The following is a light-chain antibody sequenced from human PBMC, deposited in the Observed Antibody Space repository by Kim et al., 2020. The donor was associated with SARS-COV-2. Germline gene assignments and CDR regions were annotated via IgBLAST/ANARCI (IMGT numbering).Light chain of an antibody. CDR2: EVS. J-gene: IGLJ2*01. CDR3: CSYAGSSTLL. Sequence: GQSVTIYCTGTSSDVGCYNLVAWYQQHPGKAPKLMIYEVSKRPSGVSNRFSGSKSGNTASLTISGLQAEDEADYYCCSYAGSSTLLFGGGTQLTVL. V-gene: IGLV2-23*02. CDR1: SSDVGCYNL.